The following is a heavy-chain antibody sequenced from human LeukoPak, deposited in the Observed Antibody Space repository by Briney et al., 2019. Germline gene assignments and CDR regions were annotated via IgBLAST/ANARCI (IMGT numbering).Heavy chain of an antibody. J-gene: IGHJ3*02. CDR3: ASTSKYIGSGRDDSFDI. D-gene: IGHD3-10*01. V-gene: IGHV4-30-4*01. CDR2: ISYSGGT. CDR1: GGSISNGTYY. Sequence: SETLSLTCTVSGGSISNGTYYWSWIRQPPGKGLEWIGYISYSGGTYYNPSLNSRFSISIDTSKSQFSLKMSSVTAADTAVYYCASTSKYIGSGRDDSFDIWGEGTTVTVSS.